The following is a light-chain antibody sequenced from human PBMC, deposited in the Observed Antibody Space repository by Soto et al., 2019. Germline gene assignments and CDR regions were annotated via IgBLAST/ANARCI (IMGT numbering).Light chain of an antibody. J-gene: IGLJ1*01. CDR2: DVS. CDR3: SSYTSSSTLYV. Sequence: QCALNQPASVSGSPGQSITISCTGTSSDVGGYNYVSWYQQHPGKAPKLMIYDVSNRPSGVSNRFSGSKSGNTASLTISGLQAEDEADYYCSSYTSSSTLYVFGTGTKVTVL. V-gene: IGLV2-14*01. CDR1: SSDVGGYNY.